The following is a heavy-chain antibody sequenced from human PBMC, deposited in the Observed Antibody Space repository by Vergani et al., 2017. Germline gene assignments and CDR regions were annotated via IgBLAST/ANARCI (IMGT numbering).Heavy chain of an antibody. CDR2: IHPADSDI. J-gene: IGHJ4*02. V-gene: IGHV5-51*01. Sequence: EVQLVQSGAEVKKRGVSQKILCQLSGYSFTNYWIGWARQMPGKGLEWMGIIHPADSDIRYSPSFQGQITISVNKSISSAYLQRSSLRASDSAMYYCAGLYGRDSGGSKYFDYWGQGTLVTVSS. CDR1: GYSFTNYW. D-gene: IGHD5-12*01. CDR3: AGLYGRDSGGSKYFDY.